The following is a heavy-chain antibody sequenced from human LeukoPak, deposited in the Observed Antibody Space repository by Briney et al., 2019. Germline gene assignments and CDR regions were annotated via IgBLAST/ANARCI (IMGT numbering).Heavy chain of an antibody. CDR3: ARQGYSDNSGYYSALEY. V-gene: IGHV4-39*01. CDR1: GGSISSSSYY. D-gene: IGHD3-22*01. Sequence: PSETLSLTCTVSGGSISSSSYYWGWIRQPPGKGLEWIGSIYYSGRTYYNSSLESRVTISVDTSKNQFSLKLRSVTAADTAVYYCARQGYSDNSGYYSALEYWGQGTLVTVSS. CDR2: IYYSGRT. J-gene: IGHJ4*02.